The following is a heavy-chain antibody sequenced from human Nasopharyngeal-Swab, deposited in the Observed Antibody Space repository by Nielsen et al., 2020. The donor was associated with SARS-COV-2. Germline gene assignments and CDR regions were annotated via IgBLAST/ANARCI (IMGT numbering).Heavy chain of an antibody. Sequence: GGSLRLSCAASGFTSSSYAMSWVRQAPGKGLEWVSAISGSGGSTYYADSVKGRFTISRDNSKNTLYLQMNSLRAEDTAVYYCAKGPRTYYYDSSGYYYFDYWGQGTLVTVSS. CDR1: GFTSSSYA. CDR3: AKGPRTYYYDSSGYYYFDY. V-gene: IGHV3-23*01. CDR2: ISGSGGST. D-gene: IGHD3-22*01. J-gene: IGHJ4*02.